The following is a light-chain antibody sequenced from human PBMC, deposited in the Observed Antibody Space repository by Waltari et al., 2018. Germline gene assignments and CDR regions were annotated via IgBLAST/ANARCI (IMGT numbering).Light chain of an antibody. V-gene: IGLV2-11*01. CDR2: NVS. CDR3: CSYAGGNPYV. J-gene: IGLJ1*01. Sequence: QSALTQPRSVSGSPGRSGTLSCTGTSSNVGCYNYVFCYQHHPGKAPKLMLCNVSNRPPGVSDRLSGCKSANTCSLTVSGLQAEDEADYYGCSYAGGNPYVVGTGTKVTVL. CDR1: SSNVGCYNY.